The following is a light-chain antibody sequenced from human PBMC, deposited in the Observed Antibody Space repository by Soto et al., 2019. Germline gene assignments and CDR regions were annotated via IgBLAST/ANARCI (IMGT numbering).Light chain of an antibody. Sequence: QSVLTQPRSVSGSPGQSVTISCTGTSSDVGGYNYVSWYQQHPGKAPKLMIYDVSKRPSGVPDRFSGSKSGNTASLTISGLQAEDAADYYCCSYAGSYTFSYVFGTGTKVTVL. CDR2: DVS. V-gene: IGLV2-11*01. J-gene: IGLJ1*01. CDR3: CSYAGSYTFSYV. CDR1: SSDVGGYNY.